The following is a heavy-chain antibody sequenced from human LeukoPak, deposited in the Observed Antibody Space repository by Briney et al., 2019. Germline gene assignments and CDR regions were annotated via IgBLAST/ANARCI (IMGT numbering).Heavy chain of an antibody. V-gene: IGHV4-39*01. CDR1: GGSISSSSNY. CDR2: IYYRGRT. J-gene: IGHJ6*02. Sequence: SETLSLTCTVSGGSISSSSNYWGWIRQPPGKGLEWIGSIYYRGRTYYNPSVKSRVTISVDTSKSQFSLKVSSVTATDTAVYYCARLIWFGELSGYGMDVWGQGTTVTVSS. D-gene: IGHD3-10*01. CDR3: ARLIWFGELSGYGMDV.